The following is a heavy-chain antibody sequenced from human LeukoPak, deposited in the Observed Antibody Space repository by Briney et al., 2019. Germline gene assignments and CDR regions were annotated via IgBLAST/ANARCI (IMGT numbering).Heavy chain of an antibody. CDR1: GFTFSSYS. V-gene: IGHV3-21*01. J-gene: IGHJ4*02. CDR3: ARGPYDYVWGSYRYKDYFDY. Sequence: GGSLRLSCAASGFTFSSYSMNWVRQAPGKGLEWVSSISSSSSYIYYADPVKGRFTISRDNAKNSLYLQMNSLRAEDTAVYYCARGPYDYVWGSYRYKDYFDYWGQGTLVTVSS. D-gene: IGHD3-16*02. CDR2: ISSSSSYI.